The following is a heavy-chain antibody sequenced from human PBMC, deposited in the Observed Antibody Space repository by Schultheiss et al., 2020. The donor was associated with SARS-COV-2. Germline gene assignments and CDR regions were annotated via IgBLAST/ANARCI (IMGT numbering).Heavy chain of an antibody. CDR3: ARAPAGFRGMDV. D-gene: IGHD3-10*01. J-gene: IGHJ6*02. CDR2: ISSSGSTI. CDR1: GFTFSSYS. Sequence: GGSLRLSCAASGFTFSSYSMNWVRQAPGKWLEWVSYISSSGSTIYYADSVKGRFTISRDNSKNTLYLQMNSLRAEDTAVYYCARAPAGFRGMDVWGQGTTVTVSS. V-gene: IGHV3-48*01.